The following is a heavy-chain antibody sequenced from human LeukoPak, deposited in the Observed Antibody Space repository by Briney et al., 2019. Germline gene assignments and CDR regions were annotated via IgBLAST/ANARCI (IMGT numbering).Heavy chain of an antibody. Sequence: GGSLRLSCAVSGFTFSRYRMKWVRQAPGKGVEWVSSISSSSSYIYYADSVKGRFTISRDHAKNSLYLQMNSLRAEDTAVYYCARDDGGSYYPPYYYYGMDVWGQGTTVTVSS. CDR3: ARDDGGSYYPPYYYYGMDV. D-gene: IGHD1-26*01. J-gene: IGHJ6*02. CDR2: ISSSSSYI. V-gene: IGHV3-21*01. CDR1: GFTFSRYR.